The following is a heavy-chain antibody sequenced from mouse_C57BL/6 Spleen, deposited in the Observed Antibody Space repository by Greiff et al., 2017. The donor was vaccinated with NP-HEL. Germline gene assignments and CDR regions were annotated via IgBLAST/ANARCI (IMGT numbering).Heavy chain of an antibody. CDR2: IYPSDSET. CDR1: GYTFTSYW. CDR3: ARRGALLPWFAY. D-gene: IGHD2-1*01. Sequence: QVQLQQPGAELVRPGSSVKLSCKASGYTFTSYWMDWVKQRPGQGLEWIGNIYPSDSETHYNQKFKDKATLTVDKSSSTAYMQLSSLTSEDSAVYYCARRGALLPWFAYWGQGTLVTVSA. J-gene: IGHJ3*01. V-gene: IGHV1-61*01.